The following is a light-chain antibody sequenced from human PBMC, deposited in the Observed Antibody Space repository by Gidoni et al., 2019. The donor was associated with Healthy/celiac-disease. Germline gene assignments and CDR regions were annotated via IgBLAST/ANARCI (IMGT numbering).Light chain of an antibody. CDR1: QSVSSY. CDR2: DAS. Sequence: SPPTLALSPGESATRSCRASQSVSSYLAWYQQKPGQAPRLIIYDASNRATGIPARFSGSGSGTDFTLTISSLEPEDFAVYYCQQRSNWLTFGGGTKVEIK. V-gene: IGKV3-11*01. J-gene: IGKJ4*01. CDR3: QQRSNWLT.